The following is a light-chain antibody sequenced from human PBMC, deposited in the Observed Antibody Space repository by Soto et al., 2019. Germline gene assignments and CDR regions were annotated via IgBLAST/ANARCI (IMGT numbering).Light chain of an antibody. J-gene: IGKJ2*02. CDR1: QSVSSY. CDR3: QQRSNWPCT. CDR2: DAS. Sequence: EIVLTQSPATLSLSPGERATLSCRASQSVSSYLAWYQQKPGQAPRLLIYDASNRAAGIPARFSGSGSVTDFTLTISSLEPEDFAVHYCQQRSNWPCTFGQGTKLDIK. V-gene: IGKV3-11*01.